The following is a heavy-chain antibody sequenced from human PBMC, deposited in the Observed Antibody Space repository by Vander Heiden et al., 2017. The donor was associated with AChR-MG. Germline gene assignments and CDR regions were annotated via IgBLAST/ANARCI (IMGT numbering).Heavy chain of an antibody. V-gene: IGHV1-3*01. D-gene: IGHD2-2*01. Sequence: QVQLVQSGAEVKKPGASVKLSCKASGYSFTNSAIHWVRQAPGQGLEYMGWINGGDGNTRYSEKFQGRLTISRDTSANTAYMYLSSLKSEDTAIYFCARGTSNAPRFDPWGQGTLVTVSS. J-gene: IGHJ5*02. CDR2: INGGDGNT. CDR3: ARGTSNAPRFDP. CDR1: GYSFTNSA.